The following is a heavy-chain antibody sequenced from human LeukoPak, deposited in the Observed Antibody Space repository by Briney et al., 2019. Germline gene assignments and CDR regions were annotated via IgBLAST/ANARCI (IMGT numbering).Heavy chain of an antibody. CDR2: INLNSGVT. CDR1: GYTFTDYY. Sequence: ASVNVSCKPCGYTFTDYYIQWVRQAPGPGGEGMGWINLNSGVTKYTQTPQGRVTISGDTSISTAYMELSRLTSDVTGVYFCARDRRRNWFDPWGQGNPVPVSS. J-gene: IGHJ5*02. V-gene: IGHV1-2*02. CDR3: ARDRRRNWFDP.